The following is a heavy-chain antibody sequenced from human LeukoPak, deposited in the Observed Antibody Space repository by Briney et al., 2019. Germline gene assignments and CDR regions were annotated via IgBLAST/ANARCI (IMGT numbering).Heavy chain of an antibody. V-gene: IGHV3-23*01. CDR2: ISGSGGST. CDR1: GLTFSSYA. J-gene: IGHJ4*02. Sequence: PGGSLRLSCAASGLTFSSYAMSWVRQAPGKGLEWVSAISGSGGSTYYADSVKGRFTISRDNSKNTLYLQMNSLRAEDTAVYYCATPPRDSSGSYFDYWGQGTLVTVSS. D-gene: IGHD3-22*01. CDR3: ATPPRDSSGSYFDY.